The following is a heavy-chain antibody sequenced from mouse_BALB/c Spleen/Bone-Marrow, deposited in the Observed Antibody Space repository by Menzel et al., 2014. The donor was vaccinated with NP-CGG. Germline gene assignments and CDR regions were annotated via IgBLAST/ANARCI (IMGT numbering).Heavy chain of an antibody. D-gene: IGHD1-1*01. CDR2: INSNGGST. J-gene: IGHJ2*01. CDR1: GFTFSSYG. V-gene: IGHV5-6-3*01. CDR3: ARERYYGNGRIFEY. Sequence: EVKLVESGGGLVQPGGSLKLSCAASGFTFSSYGMSWVRQTPDKRLELVATINSNGGSTYYPDSVKGRFTISRDNAKTSLSLQMSSLKSEDTAMYYCARERYYGNGRIFEYWGQGTTLTVSS.